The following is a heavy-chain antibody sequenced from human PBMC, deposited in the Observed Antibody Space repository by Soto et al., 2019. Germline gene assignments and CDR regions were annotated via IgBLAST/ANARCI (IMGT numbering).Heavy chain of an antibody. CDR3: ARGGDGIVVVPVAIVYGMDV. CDR1: GYTFTGYY. V-gene: IGHV1-2*04. J-gene: IGHJ6*02. CDR2: INPNSGGT. D-gene: IGHD2-2*02. Sequence: QVQLVQSGAEVKKPGASVKVSCKASGYTFTGYYMHWVRQAPGQGLEWMGWINPNSGGTNYAQKFQGWVTMTRDTSIRTAYMELSRLRSDDTAVYYCARGGDGIVVVPVAIVYGMDVWCQGTTVTVSS.